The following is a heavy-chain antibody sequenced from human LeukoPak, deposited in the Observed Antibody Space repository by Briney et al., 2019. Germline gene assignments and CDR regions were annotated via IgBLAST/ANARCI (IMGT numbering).Heavy chain of an antibody. V-gene: IGHV3-23*01. CDR2: VSRSGVAT. CDR1: GFTFTSFA. D-gene: IGHD3-22*01. CDR3: ARDYYDSSGYRIQH. J-gene: IGHJ1*01. Sequence: PGRSLRLSCAASGFTFTSFAMSWVRHAPGKGLEWVSTVSRSGVATYYANSVKGRFTISRYNAKNSLYLQMNSLRAEDTAVYYCARDYYDSSGYRIQHWGQGTLVTVSS.